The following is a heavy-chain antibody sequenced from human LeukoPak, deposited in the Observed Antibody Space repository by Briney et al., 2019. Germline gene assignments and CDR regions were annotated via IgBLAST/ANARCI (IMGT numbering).Heavy chain of an antibody. J-gene: IGHJ4*02. CDR3: ARDIINEQLVPGY. CDR2: IWYDGSNK. D-gene: IGHD6-13*01. Sequence: GRSLRLSCAASGFTFSSYGMHWVRQAPGKGLEWVAVIWYDGSNKYYADSVKGRFTISRDNSKNTLYLQMNSLRAEDTAVYYCARDIINEQLVPGYWGQGTLVTVSS. V-gene: IGHV3-33*01. CDR1: GFTFSSYG.